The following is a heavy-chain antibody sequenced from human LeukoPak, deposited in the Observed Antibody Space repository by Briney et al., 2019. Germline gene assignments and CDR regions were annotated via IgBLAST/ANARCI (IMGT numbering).Heavy chain of an antibody. CDR2: IKPNSGGT. CDR3: ARVFGRQLPDY. D-gene: IGHD1-26*01. J-gene: IGHJ4*02. CDR1: GYTFTGYY. Sequence: ASVKVSYQASGYTFTGYYMHWVRQAPGQGLEWMGWIKPNSGGTNYAQKFQGRVTMTRDTSISTTYMELSRLRSDDTAVYYCARVFGRQLPDYWGQGTLVTVSS. V-gene: IGHV1-2*02.